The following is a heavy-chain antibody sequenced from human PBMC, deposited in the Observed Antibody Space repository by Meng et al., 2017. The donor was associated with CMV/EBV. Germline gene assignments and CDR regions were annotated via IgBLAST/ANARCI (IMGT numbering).Heavy chain of an antibody. J-gene: IGHJ4*02. CDR2: INHSGST. CDR3: ARDGVGATTGFDY. Sequence: SETLSLTCAVYGGSFSGYYWSWIRQPPGKGLEWIGEINHSGSTNYNPSLKSRVTISVDTSKNRFSLKLSSVTAADTAVYYCARDGVGATTGFDYWGQGTLVTVSS. D-gene: IGHD1-26*01. V-gene: IGHV4-34*01. CDR1: GGSFSGYY.